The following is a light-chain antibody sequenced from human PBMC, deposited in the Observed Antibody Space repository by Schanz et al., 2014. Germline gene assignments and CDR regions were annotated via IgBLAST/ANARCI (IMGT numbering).Light chain of an antibody. V-gene: IGLV2-14*03. CDR1: SSDVGGYSF. CDR2: DVS. J-gene: IGLJ1*01. CDR3: SSYTTSSTPNYF. Sequence: QSALTQPASVSGSPGQSVTISCTGTSSDVGGYSFVSWYQQHPGKAPRLMIYDVSYRPSGVSHRFSGSKSGNTASLTISGLQAEDEADYYCSSYTTSSTPNYFFGTGTKLTVL.